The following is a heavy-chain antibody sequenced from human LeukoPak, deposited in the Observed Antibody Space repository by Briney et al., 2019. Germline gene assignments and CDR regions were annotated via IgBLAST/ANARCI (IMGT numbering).Heavy chain of an antibody. CDR3: ARDLYYYGSGDWFDP. J-gene: IGHJ5*02. Sequence: SETLSLTCTVSGDSISSSSYSWAWIRQPPGKGLEWLATVYYRVTSYSNPSLRSRVSISLDASQNQLSLRVTSVTAADTAVYYCARDLYYYGSGDWFDPWGQGTLVTVSS. V-gene: IGHV4-39*07. CDR2: VYYRVTS. D-gene: IGHD3-10*01. CDR1: GDSISSSSYS.